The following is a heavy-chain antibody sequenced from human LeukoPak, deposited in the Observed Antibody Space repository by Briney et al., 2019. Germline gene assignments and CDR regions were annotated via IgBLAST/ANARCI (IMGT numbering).Heavy chain of an antibody. CDR1: GGSFSGYY. J-gene: IGHJ5*02. D-gene: IGHD3-10*01. Sequence: SETLSLTCAVYGGSFSGYYWSWIRQPPGKGLEWIGEINHSGSTNYNPSLKSRVTISVDTSKNQFSLKLSSVTAADTAVYYCARLRRFGGSLRVYWFDPWGQGTLVTVSS. V-gene: IGHV4-34*01. CDR2: INHSGST. CDR3: ARLRRFGGSLRVYWFDP.